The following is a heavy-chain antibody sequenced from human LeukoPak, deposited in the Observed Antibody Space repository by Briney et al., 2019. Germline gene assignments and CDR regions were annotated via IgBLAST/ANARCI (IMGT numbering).Heavy chain of an antibody. CDR3: ARDGYYDSSGYYYANFWYYYYGMDV. V-gene: IGHV1-2*05. CDR1: GYTFTGYY. J-gene: IGHJ6*02. Sequence: ASVKVSCKASGYTFTGYYMHWVRQAPGQGLEWMGRINPNSGGTNYAQKFQGRVTMTRDTSISTAYMELSRLRSDDTDVYYCARDGYYDSSGYYYANFWYYYYGMDVWGQGTTVTVSS. CDR2: INPNSGGT. D-gene: IGHD3-22*01.